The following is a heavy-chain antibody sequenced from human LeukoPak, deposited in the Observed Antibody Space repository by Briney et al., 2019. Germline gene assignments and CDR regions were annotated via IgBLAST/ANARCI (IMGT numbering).Heavy chain of an antibody. D-gene: IGHD6-19*01. CDR2: ISSSGSTI. CDR3: ARVGYSSGRYYYFYHMDV. CDR1: GFTVSSNY. Sequence: GGSLRLSCAASGFTVSSNYMNWVRQAPGKGLEWVSYISSSGSTIYYADSVKGRFTISRDNAKNSLYLQMNSLTAEDTAVYYCARVGYSSGRYYYFYHMDVWGKGTTVTVSS. V-gene: IGHV3-48*03. J-gene: IGHJ6*03.